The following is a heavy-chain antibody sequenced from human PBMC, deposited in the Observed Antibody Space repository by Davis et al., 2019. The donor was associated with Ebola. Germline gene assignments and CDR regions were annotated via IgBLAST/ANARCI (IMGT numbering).Heavy chain of an antibody. CDR1: GFTFSDYY. V-gene: IGHV3-11*01. CDR3: ARDYENYYYGMDV. J-gene: IGHJ6*04. D-gene: IGHD3-16*01. Sequence: GGSLRLSCAASGFTFSDYYMSWIRQAPGKGLEWVSYISSSCSTTYYADSVKGRFTISRDNSKNTLYLQMNSLRAEDTAVYYCARDYENYYYGMDVWGKGTTVTVSS. CDR2: ISSSCSTT.